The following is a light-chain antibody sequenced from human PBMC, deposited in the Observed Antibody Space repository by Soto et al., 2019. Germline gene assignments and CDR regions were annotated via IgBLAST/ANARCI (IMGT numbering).Light chain of an antibody. J-gene: IGKJ4*01. CDR1: QTISVS. V-gene: IGKV1-5*01. Sequence: IQMTQSPSTLSASVGDTVTITCRASQTISVSLAWYRQKPGKAPNLLIYDASTLQEGVPSRFSGSGSGTEFTLTVTRLQPDDFATYFCQQSYSTPSLTFGGGTKVEIK. CDR2: DAS. CDR3: QQSYSTPSLT.